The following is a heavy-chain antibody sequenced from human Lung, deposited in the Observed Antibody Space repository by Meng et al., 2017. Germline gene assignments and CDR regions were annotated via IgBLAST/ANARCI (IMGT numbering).Heavy chain of an antibody. J-gene: IGHJ4*02. CDR3: ARGPTTMAHDFDY. CDR1: GGSFSDYY. V-gene: IGHV4-34*01. CDR2: INHSGST. Sequence: QVQLQQWGAGLLKPSETLSRTCVVSGGSFSDYYWSWIRQPPGKGLEWIGEINHSGSTNYNPSLERRATISVDTSQNNLSLKLSSVTAADSAVYYCARGPTTMAHDFDYWGQGTLVTVSS. D-gene: IGHD4-11*01.